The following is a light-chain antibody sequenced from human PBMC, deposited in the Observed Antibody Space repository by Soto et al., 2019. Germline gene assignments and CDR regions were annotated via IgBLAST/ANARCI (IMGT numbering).Light chain of an antibody. J-gene: IGLJ1*01. CDR1: SSDVGSYNY. Sequence: QSVLTQPASVSGSPGQSITISCTGTSSDVGSYNYVSWYQQYPGKAPKLMIFAVSNRPSGVSNRFSGSKSGNTASLTISGLQAEDEADYYCSSYKSSSTPYVFGTGTKVT. V-gene: IGLV2-14*01. CDR2: AVS. CDR3: SSYKSSSTPYV.